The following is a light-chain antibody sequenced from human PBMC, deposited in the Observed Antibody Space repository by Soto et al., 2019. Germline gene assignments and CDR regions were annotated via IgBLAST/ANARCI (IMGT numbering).Light chain of an antibody. J-gene: IGKJ1*01. CDR1: QSISSW. V-gene: IGKV1-33*01. Sequence: DIQMTQSPSALSAPVGYIVTITCGASQSISSWLDWYQQKPGKAPKLLIYDASNLESGVPSRFSGSGSGTDFTFTISSLQPEDIATYYCQKYDNLPRKFGQGTKVDIK. CDR2: DAS. CDR3: QKYDNLPRK.